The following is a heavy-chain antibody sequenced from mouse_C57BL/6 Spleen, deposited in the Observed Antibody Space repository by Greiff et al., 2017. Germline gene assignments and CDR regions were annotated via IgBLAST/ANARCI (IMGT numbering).Heavy chain of an antibody. Sequence: QVQLQQPGAELVMPGASVKLSCKASGYTFTSYWMHWVKQRPGQGLEWIGEFDPSDSYTNYNQKFKGKSTLTVEKSSSTVYMQLSSVTSEDSAGYNCARPMSRGAWFAYWGQGTMVTVSA. D-gene: IGHD3-1*01. CDR3: ARPMSRGAWFAY. V-gene: IGHV1-69*01. CDR2: FDPSDSYT. J-gene: IGHJ3*01. CDR1: GYTFTSYW.